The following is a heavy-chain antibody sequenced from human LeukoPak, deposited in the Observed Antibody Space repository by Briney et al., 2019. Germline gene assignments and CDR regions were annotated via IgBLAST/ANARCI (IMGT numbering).Heavy chain of an antibody. CDR1: SGSINNYY. CDR3: ARHQGDFITTPLDY. CDR2: VNYSGST. Sequence: SETLSLTCTVSSGSINNYYWSWIRQPPGKRLEWIGFVNYSGSTNYKSSLKSRATISVDTSKNQFSLKLSSVTAADTAVYSCARHQGDFITTPLDYWGQGTLVTVSS. V-gene: IGHV4-59*08. J-gene: IGHJ4*02. D-gene: IGHD2-15*01.